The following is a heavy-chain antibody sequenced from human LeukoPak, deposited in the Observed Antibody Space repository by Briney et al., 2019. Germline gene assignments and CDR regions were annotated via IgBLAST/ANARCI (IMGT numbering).Heavy chain of an antibody. CDR1: GLTFNNYA. CDR2: ISGSGGST. D-gene: IGHD3-22*01. CDR3: AKGKGHYYYDSTGYVDY. Sequence: PGGSLRLSCAASGLTFNNYAMSWVRQAPGKGLEWVSSISGSGGSTHYADSVKGRFTISRDNSKNTLYLQVNSLRDEDTAVYYCAKGKGHYYYDSTGYVDYWGQGTLVTVSS. J-gene: IGHJ4*02. V-gene: IGHV3-23*01.